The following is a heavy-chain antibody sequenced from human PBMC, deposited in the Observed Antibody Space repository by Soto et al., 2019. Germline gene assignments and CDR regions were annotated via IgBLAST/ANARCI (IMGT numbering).Heavy chain of an antibody. D-gene: IGHD4-4*01. CDR1: GYSFTSYD. J-gene: IGHJ6*03. CDR2: INPNSGNT. V-gene: IGHV1-8*01. Sequence: QVQLVQSGAGVKKPGASVKISCKASGYSFTSYDINWVRQATGQGLEWMGWINPNSGNTDYTQKFQGRVTMTRDTSISTAYMELSSLRSEDTAVYYCARAPFLQYFYMDAWGEGTSVTVSS. CDR3: ARAPFLQYFYMDA.